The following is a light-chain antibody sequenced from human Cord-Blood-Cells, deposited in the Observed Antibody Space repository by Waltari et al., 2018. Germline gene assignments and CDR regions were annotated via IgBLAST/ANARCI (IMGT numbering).Light chain of an antibody. CDR2: EGS. Sequence: SALTHPASVSGSPGQSITTPCPGTSSYAGSYNLVSWYQQNPGKAPKLMIYEGSKRPSGVSNRFAGSKSGNTASLTISGRHAEDEADYYCCSYAGSSTLVFGGGTKLTVL. CDR1: SSYAGSYNL. J-gene: IGLJ3*02. V-gene: IGLV2-23*01. CDR3: CSYAGSSTLV.